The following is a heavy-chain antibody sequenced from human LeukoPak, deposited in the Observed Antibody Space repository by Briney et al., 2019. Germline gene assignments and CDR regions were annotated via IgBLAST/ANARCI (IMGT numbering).Heavy chain of an antibody. J-gene: IGHJ4*02. Sequence: ASVKVSCKASGYTFTNYGISWVRQAPGQGLEWMGRINPNSGDTNYAQKFQGRVTMTRDTPISTAYMELSRLTSDDTAVYYCSTAFGMMDFDYWGQGTLVTVSS. CDR2: INPNSGDT. V-gene: IGHV1-2*02. CDR3: STAFGMMDFDY. D-gene: IGHD3-3*01. CDR1: GYTFTNYG.